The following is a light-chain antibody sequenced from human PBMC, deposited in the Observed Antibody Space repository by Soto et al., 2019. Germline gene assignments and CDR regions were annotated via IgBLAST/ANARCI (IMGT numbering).Light chain of an antibody. CDR1: QSVLYSSNNKNY. J-gene: IGKJ1*01. V-gene: IGKV4-1*01. Sequence: DIVMTQSPDSLAVSLGERATINCKSSQSVLYSSNNKNYLAWYQQKPGQPPKLLIYWASTRESGVPDRFSGRASGTDFTLTISSLQAEDVAVYYCQQYYSSWTFGQGTKVEIK. CDR3: QQYYSSWT. CDR2: WAS.